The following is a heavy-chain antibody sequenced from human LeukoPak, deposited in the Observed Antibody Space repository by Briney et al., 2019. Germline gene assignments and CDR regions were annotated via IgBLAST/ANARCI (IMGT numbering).Heavy chain of an antibody. CDR1: GFTFDHYG. CDR2: ISGDGTAT. CDR3: ACLSSSWPEDC. D-gene: IGHD6-13*01. Sequence: PGGSLRLSCAACGFTFDHYGMHWVRQTPGRGLECVSLISGDGTATDYADSVRGRFTISRDNSRNSLYLQMNSLRIEDTALYYCACLSSSWPEDCWGQGTLVTDSS. J-gene: IGHJ4*02. V-gene: IGHV3-43*02.